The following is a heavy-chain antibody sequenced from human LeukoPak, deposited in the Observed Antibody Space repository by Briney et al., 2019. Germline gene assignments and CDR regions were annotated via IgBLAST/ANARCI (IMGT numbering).Heavy chain of an antibody. V-gene: IGHV1-69*13. J-gene: IGHJ5*02. D-gene: IGHD3-10*01. CDR2: IIPIFGTA. CDR3: ARGRLWFGELGQALNWFDP. Sequence: SVKVSCKASGGTFSSYAISWVRQAPGQGLEWMGGIIPIFGTANYAQKFQGRVTITADESTSTAYMELSSLRAEDTALYYCARGRLWFGELGQALNWFDPWGQGTLVTVSS. CDR1: GGTFSSYA.